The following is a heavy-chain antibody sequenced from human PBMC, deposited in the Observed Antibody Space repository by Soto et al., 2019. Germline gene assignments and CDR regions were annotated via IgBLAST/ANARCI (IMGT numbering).Heavy chain of an antibody. D-gene: IGHD1-1*01. Sequence: QVQLVESGGGVVQLGRPLKLSWAPSGFPLSSYGMNWVRQAPGKGLEGVTVISYDGNVAYYADSVKGRFTISRDNSKNTLYLQMNSLRTEDTAMYYCAKEGPITNWYFDYWGQGTLVTVSS. V-gene: IGHV3-30*18. CDR3: AKEGPITNWYFDY. J-gene: IGHJ4*02. CDR1: GFPLSSYG. CDR2: ISYDGNVA.